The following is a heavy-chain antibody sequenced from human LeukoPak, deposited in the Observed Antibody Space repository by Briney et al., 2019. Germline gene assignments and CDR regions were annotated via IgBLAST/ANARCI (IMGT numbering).Heavy chain of an antibody. CDR2: IGSSGSTI. Sequence: GGSLRLSCAASGFTFSDYYMSWIRQAPGKGLEWVSYIGSSGSTIYYADSVKGRFTISRDNAKNSLYLQMNSLRAEDTAVYYCARDLDIVATKYYFDYWGQGTLVTVSS. CDR3: ARDLDIVATKYYFDY. D-gene: IGHD5-12*01. CDR1: GFTFSDYY. J-gene: IGHJ4*02. V-gene: IGHV3-11*01.